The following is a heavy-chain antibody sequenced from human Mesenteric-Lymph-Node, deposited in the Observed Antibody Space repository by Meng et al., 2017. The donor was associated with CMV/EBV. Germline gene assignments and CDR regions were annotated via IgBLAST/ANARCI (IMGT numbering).Heavy chain of an antibody. CDR2: IIPILGIA. J-gene: IGHJ4*02. CDR1: GGTFSSYA. D-gene: IGHD3-22*01. CDR3: AREYYYDSSGSPTRGFDY. V-gene: IGHV1-69*04. Sequence: SVKVSCKASGGTFSSYAISWVRQAPGQGLEWMGRIIPILGIANYAQKFQGRVTITADKSTSTAYMELSSLRSEDTAVYYCAREYYYDSSGSPTRGFDYWGQGTLVTVSS.